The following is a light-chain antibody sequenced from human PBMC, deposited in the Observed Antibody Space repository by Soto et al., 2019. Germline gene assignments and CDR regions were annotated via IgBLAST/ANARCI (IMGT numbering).Light chain of an antibody. CDR2: GAS. J-gene: IGKJ2*01. V-gene: IGKV3-20*01. CDR1: QSVSSSY. CDR3: QQYGSSPLYT. Sequence: EIVLTQSPGTLSFSPGERATLYCRASQSVSSSYLAWYQQKPGQTPRLLIYGASSRVTGIPDRFSGSGSGTDFTLTISRLEPEDFAVYYCQQYGSSPLYTFGQGTKLEIK.